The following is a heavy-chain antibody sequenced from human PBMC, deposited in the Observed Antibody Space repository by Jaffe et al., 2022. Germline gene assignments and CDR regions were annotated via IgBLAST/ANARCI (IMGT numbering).Heavy chain of an antibody. J-gene: IGHJ4*02. V-gene: IGHV2-5*02. CDR1: GFSLSTSGVG. CDR3: ARYDSSGYYGYYFDY. D-gene: IGHD3-22*01. CDR2: IYWDDDK. Sequence: QITLKESGPTLVKPTQTLTLTCTFSGFSLSTSGVGVGWIRQPPGKALEWLALIYWDDDKRYSPSLKSRLTITKDTSKNQVVLTMTNMDPVDTATYYCARYDSSGYYGYYFDYWGQGTLVTVSS.